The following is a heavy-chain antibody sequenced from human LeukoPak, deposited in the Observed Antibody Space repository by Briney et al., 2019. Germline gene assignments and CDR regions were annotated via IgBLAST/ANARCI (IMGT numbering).Heavy chain of an antibody. V-gene: IGHV1-8*03. CDR3: AREGNRSSDSSASYPLDY. D-gene: IGHD1-26*01. Sequence: ASVKVSCKASGYTFARYYIHWVRQAPGQGLEWMGWINPKSGNTGYAQKFQGRVTITRNSSISTAYMELSSLRSEDTAVYYCAREGNRSSDSSASYPLDYWGQGTLVTVSS. J-gene: IGHJ4*02. CDR2: INPKSGNT. CDR1: GYTFARYY.